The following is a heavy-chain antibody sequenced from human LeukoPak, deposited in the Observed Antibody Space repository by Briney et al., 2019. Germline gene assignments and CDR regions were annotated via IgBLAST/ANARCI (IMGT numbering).Heavy chain of an antibody. Sequence: GSLRLSCAASGFTLSSFWMHWVREAPGKGLVWVSRINSVGSSTSYADSVKGRFTISRDNAKNTLYLQMNSLRAEDTAVCYCARERTSGWDAFDFWGQGTLVTVSS. V-gene: IGHV3-74*01. CDR2: INSVGSST. D-gene: IGHD6-19*01. CDR3: ARERTSGWDAFDF. CDR1: GFTLSSFW. J-gene: IGHJ4*02.